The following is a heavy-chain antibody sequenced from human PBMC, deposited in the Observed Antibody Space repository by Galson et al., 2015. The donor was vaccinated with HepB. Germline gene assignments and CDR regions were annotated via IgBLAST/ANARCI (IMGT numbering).Heavy chain of an antibody. CDR3: VRSGDFSVYSSR. Sequence: SLRLSCAASGFTFSGSAIHWVRQASGKGPEWIGHIRSKATNFAALYVPSPKGRFTISRDDSKKLAYLHMRSLKTDDTAVYYCVRSGDFSVYSSRWGQGTLVTVSS. D-gene: IGHD6-13*01. CDR1: GFTFSGSA. V-gene: IGHV3-73*01. CDR2: IRSKATNFAA. J-gene: IGHJ4*02.